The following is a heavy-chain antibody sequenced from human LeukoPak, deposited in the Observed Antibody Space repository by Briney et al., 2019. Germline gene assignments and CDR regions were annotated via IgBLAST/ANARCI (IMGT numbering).Heavy chain of an antibody. Sequence: ASVKVSCKASGYTFTGYYMHWVRQAPGQGLEWMGWINPNSGGTNYAQKFQGRVTMTRDTSISTAYMELSRLRSDDTAVYYCARGPGTRSNQWSSFDYWGQGTLVTVSS. D-gene: IGHD1-14*01. V-gene: IGHV1-2*02. J-gene: IGHJ4*02. CDR1: GYTFTGYY. CDR3: ARGPGTRSNQWSSFDY. CDR2: INPNSGGT.